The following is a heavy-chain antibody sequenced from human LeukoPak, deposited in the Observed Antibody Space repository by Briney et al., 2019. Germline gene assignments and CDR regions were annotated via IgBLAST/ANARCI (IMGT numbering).Heavy chain of an antibody. CDR2: IYYSGST. CDR3: ARSGSGYLRYYFDY. CDR1: GGSIGSSSYY. V-gene: IGHV4-39*07. Sequence: SETLSLTCTVSGGSIGSSSYYWGWIRQPPGKGLEWIGSIYYSGSTYYNPSLKSRVTISVDTSKNQFSLKLSSVTAAGTAVYYCARSGSGYLRYYFDYWGQGTLVTVSS. J-gene: IGHJ4*02. D-gene: IGHD5-12*01.